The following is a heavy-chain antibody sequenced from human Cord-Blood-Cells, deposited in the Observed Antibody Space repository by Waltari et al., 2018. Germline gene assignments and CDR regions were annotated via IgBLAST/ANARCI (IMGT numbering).Heavy chain of an antibody. D-gene: IGHD3-22*01. J-gene: IGHJ4*02. CDR2: IYYSGST. CDR3: ARFDSSGYYFDY. CDR1: GGSISSSSYY. Sequence: QLQLQESGPGLVKPSETLSLTCTVSGGSISSSSYYWGWIRPPPGKGLEWIGSIYYSGSTYYNPSLKSRVTISVDTSKNQFSLKLSSVTAADTAVYYCARFDSSGYYFDYWGQGTLVTVSS. V-gene: IGHV4-39*07.